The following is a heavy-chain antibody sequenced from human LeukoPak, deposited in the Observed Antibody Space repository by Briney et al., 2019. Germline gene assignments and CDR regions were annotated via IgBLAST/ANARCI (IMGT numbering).Heavy chain of an antibody. J-gene: IGHJ4*02. CDR2: IYYSGST. Sequence: SETLSLTCTVSGGSIRSYYWSWIRQPPGMGLEWIAYIYYSGSTNYNPSLKSRVTISVDTSKNQFSLKLSSVTAADTAVYYCARETRDGGSGWAFDYWGQGTLVTVSS. D-gene: IGHD6-19*01. CDR3: ARETRDGGSGWAFDY. CDR1: GGSIRSYY. V-gene: IGHV4-59*01.